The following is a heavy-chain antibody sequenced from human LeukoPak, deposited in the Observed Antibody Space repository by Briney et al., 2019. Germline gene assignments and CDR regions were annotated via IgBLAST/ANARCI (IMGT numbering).Heavy chain of an antibody. V-gene: IGHV3-23*01. CDR1: GFTFSSYP. D-gene: IGHD2-15*01. CDR2: VSGSGDST. CDR3: AKGIRYCRGGSCYSFHYYGMDV. J-gene: IGHJ6*02. Sequence: GGSVRLSCAASGFTFSSYPMSWARPAPGKGLEWVSAVSGSGDSTYNADSVKGRFTISRDNSKNTLYLQMNSLRAEDTAVYYCAKGIRYCRGGSCYSFHYYGMDVWGQGTTVTVSS.